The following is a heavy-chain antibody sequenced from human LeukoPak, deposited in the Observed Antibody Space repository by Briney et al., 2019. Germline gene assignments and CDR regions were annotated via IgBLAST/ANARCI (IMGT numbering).Heavy chain of an antibody. V-gene: IGHV4-39*01. J-gene: IGHJ5*02. D-gene: IGHD5-12*01. CDR3: ARQNIVATHWFDP. CDR2: IYYSGST. CDR1: GGSISSSSYY. Sequence: SETLSLTCTVSGGSISSSSYYWGWIRQPPGKGLEWTGSIYYSGSTYYNPSLKSRVTISVDTSKNQFSLKLSSVTAADTAVYYCARQNIVATHWFDPRGQGTLVTVSS.